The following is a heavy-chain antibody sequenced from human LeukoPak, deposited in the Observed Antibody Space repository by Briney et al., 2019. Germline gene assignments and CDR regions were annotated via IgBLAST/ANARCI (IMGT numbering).Heavy chain of an antibody. Sequence: GGSLRLSCAASGFTFSSYEMNWVRQAPGKGLEWVSVIYAGGSTYYADSVKGRFTISRDNSNNTLYLQMNSLRAEDTAIYYCAKDDGWLQYNYWGQGTLVTVSS. CDR1: GFTFSSYE. D-gene: IGHD5-24*01. V-gene: IGHV3-23*03. J-gene: IGHJ4*02. CDR3: AKDDGWLQYNY. CDR2: IYAGGST.